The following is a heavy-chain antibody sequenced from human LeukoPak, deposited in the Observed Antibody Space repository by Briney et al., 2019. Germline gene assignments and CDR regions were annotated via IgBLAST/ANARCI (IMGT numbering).Heavy chain of an antibody. J-gene: IGHJ4*02. V-gene: IGHV3-23*05. CDR1: GFNFNSYT. D-gene: IGHD3-22*01. CDR2: ILASGSPT. Sequence: GGSLRLSCAASGFNFNSYTMNWVRQAPGKGLQWVANILASGSPTYYADSEKGRFIISRDNSKNTVYLQMNSLRVEDTAIYYCAKGSYYDSSGSFYFDYWGQGTLVTVSS. CDR3: AKGSYYDSSGSFYFDY.